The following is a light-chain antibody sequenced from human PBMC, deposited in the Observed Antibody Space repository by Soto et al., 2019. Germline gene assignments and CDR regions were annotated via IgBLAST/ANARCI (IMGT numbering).Light chain of an antibody. CDR3: QQYGSSPYT. CDR1: QSVRDSF. V-gene: IGKV3-20*01. CDR2: AAT. J-gene: IGKJ2*01. Sequence: EIVLTQSPDTLSLSPGERAALSCRASQSVRDSFLAWYQQKPGQSPRLLIYAATSRATGIPERFSGSGSETDFTLTIYRLEPEDFAAYYCQQYGSSPYTFGQGTKLEIK.